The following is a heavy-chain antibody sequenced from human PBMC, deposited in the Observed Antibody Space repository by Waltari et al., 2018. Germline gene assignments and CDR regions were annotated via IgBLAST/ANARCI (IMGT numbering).Heavy chain of an antibody. CDR1: GFTFSSYA. CDR2: IYSGGST. D-gene: IGHD3-22*01. CDR3: ANSGGYYDSSLPGGADAFDI. V-gene: IGHV3-23*03. J-gene: IGHJ3*02. Sequence: EVQLLESGGGLVQPGGSLRLSCAASGFTFSSYAMSWVRQAPGKGLEWVSVIYSGGSTYYADSVKGRFTIARDNSKNTRYLQMNSLRAEDTAVYYCANSGGYYDSSLPGGADAFDIWGQGTMVTVSS.